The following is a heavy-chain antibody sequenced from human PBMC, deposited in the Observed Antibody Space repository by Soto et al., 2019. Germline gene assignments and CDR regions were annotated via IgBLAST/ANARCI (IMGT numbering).Heavy chain of an antibody. J-gene: IGHJ5*02. CDR1: GFTFGTTD. CDR2: IDGSGGIT. D-gene: IGHD3-10*01. V-gene: IGHV3-23*01. CDR3: VKNSGWFNT. Sequence: GGPRSLSCSASGFTFGTTDLSWVRQAPGEGLEWVSTIDGSGGITYYADSVKGRFTISRDNSRNTVYLQMNSLRGDDTALYYCVKNSGWFNTWGQGALVTVSS.